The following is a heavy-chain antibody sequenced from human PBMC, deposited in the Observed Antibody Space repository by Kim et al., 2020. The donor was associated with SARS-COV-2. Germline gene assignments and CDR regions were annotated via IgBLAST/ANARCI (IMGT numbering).Heavy chain of an antibody. V-gene: IGHV6-1*01. D-gene: IGHD4-4*01. CDR3: ARSGYSNSFFQN. Sequence: SQTLSLTCAIFGDSVSSRSAAWNWIRQSPSRGLEWLGRTYYYTSKWYNDYTDSVKSRITINSDTYRNRFSLQLNSVTSEDTAVYYCARSGYSNSFFQNWGQGILVTVSS. J-gene: IGHJ4*02. CDR2: TYYYTSKWYN. CDR1: GDSVSSRSAA.